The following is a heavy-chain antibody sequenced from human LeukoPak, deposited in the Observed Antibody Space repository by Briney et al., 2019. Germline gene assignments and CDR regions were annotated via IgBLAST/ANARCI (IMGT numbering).Heavy chain of an antibody. CDR1: GGSTSSYY. CDR2: IYYSGST. CDR3: ARGRFGELYG. J-gene: IGHJ4*02. Sequence: PSETLSLTCTVSGGSTSSYYWSWIRQPPGKGLEWIGYIYYSGSTNYNPSLKSRVTISVDTSKNQFSLKLSSVTAADTAVYYCARGRFGELYGWGQGTLVTVSS. V-gene: IGHV4-59*01. D-gene: IGHD3-10*01.